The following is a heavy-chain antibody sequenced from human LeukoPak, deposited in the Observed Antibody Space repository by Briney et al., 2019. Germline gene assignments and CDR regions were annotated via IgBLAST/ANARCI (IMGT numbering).Heavy chain of an antibody. CDR2: INPNSGGT. CDR1: GYTFTGYY. CDR3: ARAGDGVHFSS. D-gene: IGHD3-10*01. J-gene: IGHJ5*02. Sequence: ASVTASCTASGYTFTGYYMHWVRQAPGQGLEWMGWINPNSGGTNYAQKFQGRVTMTRDTSISTAYMELSRLRSDDTAVYYCARAGDGVHFSSWGQGTPVTVSS. V-gene: IGHV1-2*02.